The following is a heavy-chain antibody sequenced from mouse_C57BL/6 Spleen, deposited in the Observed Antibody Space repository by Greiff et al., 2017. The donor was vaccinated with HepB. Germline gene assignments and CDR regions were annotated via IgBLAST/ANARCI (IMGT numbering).Heavy chain of an antibody. D-gene: IGHD2-10*01. CDR1: GYTFTDYY. J-gene: IGHJ2*01. Sequence: VQLQQSGPELVKPGASVKISCKASGYTFTDYYMNWVKQSHGKSLEWIGDINPNNGGTSYNQKFKGKATLTVDKSSSTAYMELRSLTSEDSAVYYCARWGAYNYFDYWGQGTTLTVSS. CDR3: ARWGAYNYFDY. CDR2: INPNNGGT. V-gene: IGHV1-26*01.